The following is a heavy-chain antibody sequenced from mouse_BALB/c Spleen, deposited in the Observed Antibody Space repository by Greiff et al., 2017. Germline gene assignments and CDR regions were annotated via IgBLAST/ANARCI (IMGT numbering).Heavy chain of an antibody. CDR3: ARHPYGYYAMDY. D-gene: IGHD1-1*02. CDR2: ISNGGGST. Sequence: EVQVVESGGGLVQPGGSLKLSCAASGFTFSSYTMSWVRQTPEKRLEWVAYISNGGGSTYYPDTVKGRFTISRDNAKNTLYLQMSSLKSEDTAMYYCARHPYGYYAMDYWGQGTSVTVSS. CDR1: GFTFSSYT. J-gene: IGHJ4*01. V-gene: IGHV5-12-2*01.